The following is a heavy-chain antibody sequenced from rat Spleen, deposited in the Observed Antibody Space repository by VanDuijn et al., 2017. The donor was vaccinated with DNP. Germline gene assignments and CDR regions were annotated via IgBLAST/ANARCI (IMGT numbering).Heavy chain of an antibody. J-gene: IGHJ2*01. CDR1: GFSFSDYA. CDR3: ATHRLRVFHY. Sequence: EVQLVESGGGLVQPGTSLKLSCAASGFSFSDYAMAWVRQSPKKGLEWVGNIMDDGSGTYYRDSVKGRFTISRDNAKSTLYLQMDSLRSEDTATYYCATHRLRVFHYWGQGVMVTVSS. CDR2: IMDDGSGT. D-gene: IGHD1-7*01. V-gene: IGHV5S10*01.